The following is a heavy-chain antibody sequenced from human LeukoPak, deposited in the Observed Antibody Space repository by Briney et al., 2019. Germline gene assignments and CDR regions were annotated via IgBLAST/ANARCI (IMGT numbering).Heavy chain of an antibody. CDR2: IYYSGST. Sequence: SETLSLTCTVSGGSIISSSYYWGWIGQPPGKGLEWIGSIYYSGSTYYNPSLKSRVTISVDTSKNQFSLKLRFVTAADTAVYYCARRDSSGVVPRWDYWGQGTLVTVSS. CDR1: GGSIISSSYY. J-gene: IGHJ4*02. CDR3: ARRDSSGVVPRWDY. V-gene: IGHV4-39*01. D-gene: IGHD6-25*01.